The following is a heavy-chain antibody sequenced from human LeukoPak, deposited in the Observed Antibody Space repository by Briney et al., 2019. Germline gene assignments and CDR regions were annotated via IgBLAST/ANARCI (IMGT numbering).Heavy chain of an antibody. CDR1: GFTFSTYA. Sequence: GGSLRLSCAASGFTFSTYAMSWVRQAPGQGLEWVSSISGDGGSTYYAESVKGRFTISRDNSKKTLYLQMNSLRAEETAVYYCAKRPDCSTTNCFRFEYWGQGTLVTVSS. J-gene: IGHJ4*02. D-gene: IGHD2-2*01. V-gene: IGHV3-23*01. CDR2: ISGDGGST. CDR3: AKRPDCSTTNCFRFEY.